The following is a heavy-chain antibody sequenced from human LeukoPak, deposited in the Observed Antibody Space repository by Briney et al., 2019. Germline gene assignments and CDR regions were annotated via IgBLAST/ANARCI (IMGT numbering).Heavy chain of an antibody. J-gene: IGHJ4*02. D-gene: IGHD6-19*01. V-gene: IGHV4-34*01. Sequence: SETLSLTCAVYGGSFSGYYWSWIRQPPGKGLGWIGEINHSGSTNYNPSLKSRVTISVDTSKNQFSLKLSSVTAADTAVYYCARGLSGWYKSYYFDYWGQGTLVTVSS. CDR2: INHSGST. CDR1: GGSFSGYY. CDR3: ARGLSGWYKSYYFDY.